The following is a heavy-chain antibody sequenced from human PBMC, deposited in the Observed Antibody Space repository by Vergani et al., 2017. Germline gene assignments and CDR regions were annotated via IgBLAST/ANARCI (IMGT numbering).Heavy chain of an antibody. V-gene: IGHV4-61*02. J-gene: IGHJ4*02. CDR2: ILGSGTA. D-gene: IGHD6-13*01. Sequence: QVQLQESVPGLVKPSQTLSLTCTVPGASMSSVGYYCTWIRQSAGKRLGWLGDILGSGTANYNPSFQGRVSMSVATSKNQFFLTLRSVNATDTAVFYCARGSRAAGYRWPDSWGQGTRVTVSS. CDR1: GASMSSVGYY. CDR3: ARGSRAAGYRWPDS.